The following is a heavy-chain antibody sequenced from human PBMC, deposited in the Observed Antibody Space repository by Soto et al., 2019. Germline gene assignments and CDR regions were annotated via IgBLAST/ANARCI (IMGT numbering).Heavy chain of an antibody. Sequence: GESLRISCKGSVYSFTSYWISWVRQVPGKGLEWMGRIDPSDSYTNYSPSFQGHVTISADKSISTAYLQWSSLKASDTAMYYCARHDIVVVPAAIYYGMDVWGQGTTVTVSS. V-gene: IGHV5-10-1*01. CDR2: IDPSDSYT. CDR3: ARHDIVVVPAAIYYGMDV. J-gene: IGHJ6*02. D-gene: IGHD2-2*01. CDR1: VYSFTSYW.